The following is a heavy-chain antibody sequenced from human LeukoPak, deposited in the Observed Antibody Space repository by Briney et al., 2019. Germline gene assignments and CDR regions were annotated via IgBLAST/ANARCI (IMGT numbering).Heavy chain of an antibody. CDR3: ARQDVSGYYSSYWYFDL. CDR2: IHHSGST. D-gene: IGHD3-22*01. CDR1: GYSISSGYY. J-gene: IGHJ2*01. V-gene: IGHV4-38-2*01. Sequence: ASETLSLTCAVSGYSISSGYYWGGIRQSPGKGLEWIGTIHHSGSTYYNPSLKSRVTISVDRSKNQFSLRLSSVTAADTAVYYCARQDVSGYYSSYWYFDLWGRGTLVTVSS.